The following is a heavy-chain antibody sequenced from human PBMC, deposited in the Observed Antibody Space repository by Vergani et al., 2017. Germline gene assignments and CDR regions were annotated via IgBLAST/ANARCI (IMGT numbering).Heavy chain of an antibody. CDR3: ARHVGYGGYQDAFDI. CDR2: IYYSGST. V-gene: IGHV4-39*01. D-gene: IGHD4-23*01. J-gene: IGHJ3*02. Sequence: QLQLQESGPGLVKPSETLSLTCTVSGGSISSSSYYWGWIRQPPGKGLEWIGSIYYSGSTYYNPSLKSRVTISVDTSKNQFSLKLSSVTAADTAVYYCARHVGYGGYQDAFDIWGQGTMVTVSS. CDR1: GGSISSSSYY.